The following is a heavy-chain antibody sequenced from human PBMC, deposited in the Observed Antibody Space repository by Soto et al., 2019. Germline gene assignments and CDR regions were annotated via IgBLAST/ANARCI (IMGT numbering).Heavy chain of an antibody. J-gene: IGHJ6*02. Sequence: PGGSLRLSCAASGFTFSDYYMSLIRQAPGKGLEWVSYISSSSSYTNYADSVKGRFTISRDNAKNSLYLQMNSLRAEDTAVYYCAREPYCSSTSCIRHYYGMDVWGQGTTVTVSS. CDR1: GFTFSDYY. CDR3: AREPYCSSTSCIRHYYGMDV. D-gene: IGHD2-2*01. CDR2: ISSSSSYT. V-gene: IGHV3-11*06.